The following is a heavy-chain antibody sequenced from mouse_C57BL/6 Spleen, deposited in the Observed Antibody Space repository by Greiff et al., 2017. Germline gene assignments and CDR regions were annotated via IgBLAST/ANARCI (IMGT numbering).Heavy chain of an antibody. Sequence: QVQLQQSGPELVKPGASVKISCKASGYAFSSSWMNWVKQRPGQGLEWIGRIYPGDGDTTSNGKFKGKATLTADKSSSTAYMQLSSLTSEDSAVYFCARSPIYYYGSSYDWYFDVWGTGTTVTVSS. D-gene: IGHD1-1*01. CDR2: IYPGDGDT. CDR3: ARSPIYYYGSSYDWYFDV. V-gene: IGHV1-82*01. CDR1: GYAFSSSW. J-gene: IGHJ1*03.